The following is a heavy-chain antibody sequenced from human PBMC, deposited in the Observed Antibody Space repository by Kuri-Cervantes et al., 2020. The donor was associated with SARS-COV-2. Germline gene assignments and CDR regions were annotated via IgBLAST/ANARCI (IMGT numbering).Heavy chain of an antibody. V-gene: IGHV3-74*01. CDR3: ASGYGPGTLDI. J-gene: IGHJ3*02. Sequence: GESLKISCAASGFAFSGHWIHWVRQAPGKGLVWVSRINPDGSYTNNADSVKGRFTLSRDNAKNSLYLQMDSLRAEDTAVYYFASGYGPGTLDIWGQGTTVTVSS. CDR1: GFAFSGHW. D-gene: IGHD3-10*01. CDR2: INPDGSYT.